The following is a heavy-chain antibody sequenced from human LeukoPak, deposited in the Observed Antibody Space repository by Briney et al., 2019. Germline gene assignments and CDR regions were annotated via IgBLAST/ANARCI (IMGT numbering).Heavy chain of an antibody. CDR1: GYTFTGYY. Sequence: ASVKVSCKASGYTFTGYYMHWVRQAPGQGLEWMGWINPNSGGTNYAQKFQGWVTMTRDTSISTAYMELSRLRSDDTAVYYCARHPRGYSYGAPRYFDLWGRGTLVTVSS. CDR3: ARHPRGYSYGAPRYFDL. J-gene: IGHJ2*01. D-gene: IGHD5-18*01. V-gene: IGHV1-2*04. CDR2: INPNSGGT.